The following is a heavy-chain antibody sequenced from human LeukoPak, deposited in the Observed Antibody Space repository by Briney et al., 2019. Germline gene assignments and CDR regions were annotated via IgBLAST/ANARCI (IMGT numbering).Heavy chain of an antibody. Sequence: ASVKVSCKASGYTFTGYYMHWVRQAPGQGLEWMGWINPNSGGTNYAQKFQGRVTMTRDTSISIAYMELSRLRSDDTAVYYCASVGYCSRTSCSPYNWFDPWGQGTLVTVSS. CDR1: GYTFTGYY. CDR3: ASVGYCSRTSCSPYNWFDP. D-gene: IGHD2-2*03. J-gene: IGHJ5*02. V-gene: IGHV1-2*02. CDR2: INPNSGGT.